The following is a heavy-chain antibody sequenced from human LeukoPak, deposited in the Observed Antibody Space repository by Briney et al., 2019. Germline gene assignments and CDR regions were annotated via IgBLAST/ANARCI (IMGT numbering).Heavy chain of an antibody. V-gene: IGHV3-30*18. CDR2: ISYDASNE. CDR1: GFIFSSSG. J-gene: IGHJ4*02. D-gene: IGHD1-1*01. CDR3: AKEMRRYWNDVGD. Sequence: PGKSLRLSCAASGFIFSSSGMHWVRQAPGKGLEWVAVISYDASNEYCADSVKGRFTISRDNSKNTLYLQMNSLGADDTAVYYCAKEMRRYWNDVGDWGQGTLVTVSS.